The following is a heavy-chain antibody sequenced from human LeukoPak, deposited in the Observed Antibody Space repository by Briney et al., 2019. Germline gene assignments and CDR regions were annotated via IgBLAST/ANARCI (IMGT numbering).Heavy chain of an antibody. Sequence: SETMSLTCADYGGSFSGYYWSWIRQPPGKGLEWIGEINHSGSTNYNPSLKSRVTISVDTSKNQFSLKLSSVTAADTAVYYCARGLDAVAGTPFDYWGQGTLVTVSS. CDR2: INHSGST. D-gene: IGHD6-19*01. CDR3: ARGLDAVAGTPFDY. J-gene: IGHJ4*02. CDR1: GGSFSGYY. V-gene: IGHV4-34*01.